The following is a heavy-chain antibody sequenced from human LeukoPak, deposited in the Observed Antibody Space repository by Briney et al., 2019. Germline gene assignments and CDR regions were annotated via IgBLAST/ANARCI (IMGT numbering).Heavy chain of an antibody. CDR3: AKDHFSGYYGSGALDY. J-gene: IGHJ4*02. CDR2: IRSDGNNE. D-gene: IGHD3-10*01. V-gene: IGHV3-30*02. CDR1: RFTFSSYG. Sequence: GSLRLSCAASRFTFSSYGMHWVRQPPGKGLEWVAFIRSDGNNENYADSVKGRFIISRDNYQNTLFLQMNSLTAEDTAVYYCAKDHFSGYYGSGALDYWGQGALVTVSS.